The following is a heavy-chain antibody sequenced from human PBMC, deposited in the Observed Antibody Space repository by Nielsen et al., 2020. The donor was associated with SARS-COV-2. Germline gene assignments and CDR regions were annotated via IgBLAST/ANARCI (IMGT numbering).Heavy chain of an antibody. J-gene: IGHJ4*02. CDR2: INHSGST. D-gene: IGHD3-22*01. Sequence: SETLSLTCAVYGGSFSGYYWSWIRQPPGKGLEWIGEINHSGSTNYNPSLKSRVTISVDTSKNQFSLKLSSVTAADTAVYYCARTLYPYGSSGPLGAVDYFDYWGQGTLVTVSS. CDR1: GGSFSGYY. CDR3: ARTLYPYGSSGPLGAVDYFDY. V-gene: IGHV4-34*01.